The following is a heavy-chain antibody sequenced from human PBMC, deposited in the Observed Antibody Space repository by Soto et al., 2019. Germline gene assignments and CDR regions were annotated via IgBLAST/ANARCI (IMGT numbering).Heavy chain of an antibody. D-gene: IGHD1-26*01. CDR1: GFTFSSYS. Sequence: GGSLRLSCAAPGFTFSSYSMNWVRQAPGEGVEWVSYISSSSSTIYYADSVKGRFTISRDNAKNSLYLQMNSLRDEDTAVYYCARSPGWELRFYYYYYGMDVWGQGTTVTVSS. CDR3: ARSPGWELRFYYYYYGMDV. V-gene: IGHV3-48*02. J-gene: IGHJ6*02. CDR2: ISSSSSTI.